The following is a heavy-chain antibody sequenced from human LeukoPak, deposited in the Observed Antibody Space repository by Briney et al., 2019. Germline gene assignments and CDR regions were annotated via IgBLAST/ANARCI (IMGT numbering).Heavy chain of an antibody. CDR2: ISAYNGNT. V-gene: IGHV1-18*01. Sequence: ASVKVSCKTSGYTFSNYGITWVRQAPGQGLEWMGWISAYNGNTNYAQKFQGRVTMTTDTSTSTAYMELRSLRSDDTAVYYCGKDPGVGASPIDPWGQGTLVTVSS. CDR1: GYTFSNYG. J-gene: IGHJ5*02. CDR3: GKDPGVGASPIDP. D-gene: IGHD1-26*01.